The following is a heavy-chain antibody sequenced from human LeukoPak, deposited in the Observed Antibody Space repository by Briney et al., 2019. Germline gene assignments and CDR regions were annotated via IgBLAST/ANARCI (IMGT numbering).Heavy chain of an antibody. D-gene: IGHD2-2*01. Sequence: PSETLSLTCAVSGGSISVTGHYWGWIRQPPGKGLEWIGSLHYGGSTYHSPSLKNRVTIPVDTSKNQFSLKLTSVTAADTAVYYCARGALCTAASCYSTPYYIDYWGQGTLVTVSS. J-gene: IGHJ4*02. V-gene: IGHV4-39*07. CDR2: LHYGGST. CDR1: GGSISVTGHY. CDR3: ARGALCTAASCYSTPYYIDY.